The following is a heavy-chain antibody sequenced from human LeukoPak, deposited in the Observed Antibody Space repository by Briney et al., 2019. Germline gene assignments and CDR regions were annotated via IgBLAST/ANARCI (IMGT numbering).Heavy chain of an antibody. J-gene: IGHJ4*02. CDR1: GGSISSSSYY. D-gene: IGHD6-13*01. CDR2: IYYSGST. V-gene: IGHV4-39*07. Sequence: SETLSLTCTVSGGSISSSSYYWGWIRQPPGKGLEWIGSIYYSGSTYYNPSLKSRVTISVDTSKNQFSLKLSSVTAADTAVYYCARVQVAGRGYSSSWYFDYWGQGTLVTVSS. CDR3: ARVQVAGRGYSSSWYFDY.